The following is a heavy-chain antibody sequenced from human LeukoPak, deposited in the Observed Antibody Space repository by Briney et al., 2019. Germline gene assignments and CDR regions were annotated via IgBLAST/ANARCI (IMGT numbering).Heavy chain of an antibody. D-gene: IGHD4-17*01. CDR1: GGTFSSYA. J-gene: IGHJ4*02. CDR2: IIPIFGTA. V-gene: IGHV1-69*05. Sequence: SVKVSCKASGGTFSSYAVSWVRQAPGQGLEWMGRIIPIFGTANYAQKFQGRVTITTDESTSTAYMELSSLRSEDTAVYYCARVASHGDYDHFDYWGQGTLVTVSS. CDR3: ARVASHGDYDHFDY.